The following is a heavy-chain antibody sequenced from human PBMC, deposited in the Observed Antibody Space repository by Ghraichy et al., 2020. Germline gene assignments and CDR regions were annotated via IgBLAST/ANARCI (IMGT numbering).Heavy chain of an antibody. CDR3: ARDTYYYDSSGYPNFDY. CDR1: GYTFTSYG. V-gene: IGHV1-18*01. D-gene: IGHD3-22*01. Sequence: ASVKVSCKASGYTFTSYGISWVRQAPGQGLEWMGWISAYNGNTNYAQKLQGRVTMTTDTSTSTAYMELRSLRSDDTAVYYCARDTYYYDSSGYPNFDYWGQGTLVTVSS. CDR2: ISAYNGNT. J-gene: IGHJ4*02.